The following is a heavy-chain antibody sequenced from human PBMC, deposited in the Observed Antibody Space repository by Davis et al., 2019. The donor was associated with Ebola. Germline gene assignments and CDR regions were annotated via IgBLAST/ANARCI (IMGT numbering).Heavy chain of an antibody. CDR2: IYYSGTT. CDR1: GGSISSYY. V-gene: IGHV4-59*04. J-gene: IGHJ4*02. Sequence: PSETLSLTCTVSGGSISSYYWSWIRQPPGKGLEWIGYIYYSGTTYYNPSLKSRITMSVDTSKNQFSLKLNSVTAADTAVYYCATGGRDSAVSDYWGRGTLVTVSS. CDR3: ATGGRDSAVSDY. D-gene: IGHD4-23*01.